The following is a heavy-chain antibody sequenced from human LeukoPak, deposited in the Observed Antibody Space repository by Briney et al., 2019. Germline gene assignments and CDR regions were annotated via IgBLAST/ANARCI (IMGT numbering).Heavy chain of an antibody. D-gene: IGHD2-8*01. J-gene: IGHJ4*02. CDR2: ISDSGDYT. V-gene: IGHV3-23*01. Sequence: GGSLTLSCAGSGFTFSSYAMSWVRQAPGQGLEWVSVISDSGDYTSYADSVRGRFTISRDNSRNTLYLQMISLRPEDTAVYYCAKNTSIGKYCTNGVCSPFDYWGQGTLVTVSS. CDR3: AKNTSIGKYCTNGVCSPFDY. CDR1: GFTFSSYA.